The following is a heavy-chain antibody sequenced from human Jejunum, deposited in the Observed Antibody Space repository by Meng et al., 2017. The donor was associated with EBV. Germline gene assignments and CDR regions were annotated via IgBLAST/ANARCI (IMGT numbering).Heavy chain of an antibody. CDR2: IKRKIDGEAT. V-gene: IGHV3-15*01. CDR3: FDHAY. CDR1: GFTFSNVW. J-gene: IGHJ4*02. Sequence: DVRVVGLGGGLVTPGGFIRLSCVACGFTFSNVWMSWVRKAPGKGLEWVGRIKRKIDGEATDYAAPVKGRFTISRDDSKNTVYLQMNSLKTEDTAVYYCFDHAYWGQGTLVTVFS.